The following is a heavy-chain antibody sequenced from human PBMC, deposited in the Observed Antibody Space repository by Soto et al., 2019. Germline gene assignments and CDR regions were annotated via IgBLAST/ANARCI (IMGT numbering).Heavy chain of an antibody. CDR2: IYDSGSS. D-gene: IGHD5-12*01. Sequence: SLSLACTVSGASISSGDYFWSWIRQSPGKGLEWIGYIYDSGSSYYNPSLKSRVTMSVDASKNQFSLKLRSVTAADTAVYYCAREKGYISGPKNFDYWGQGTLVTVSS. V-gene: IGHV4-30-4*01. CDR3: AREKGYISGPKNFDY. CDR1: GASISSGDYF. J-gene: IGHJ4*02.